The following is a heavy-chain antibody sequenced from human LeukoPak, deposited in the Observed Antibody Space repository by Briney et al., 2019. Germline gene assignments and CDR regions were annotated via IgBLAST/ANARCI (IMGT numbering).Heavy chain of an antibody. CDR1: GGSISSYY. Sequence: SETLSLTCTVSGGSISSYYWSWIRQPPGKGLEWIGYIYYSGSTNYNPSLKRRVTISVDTSKNQFSLKLSSVTAADTAVYYCARAHVSGYSDYWGQGTLVTVSS. V-gene: IGHV4-59*01. J-gene: IGHJ4*02. CDR2: IYYSGST. CDR3: ARAHVSGYSDY. D-gene: IGHD2-15*01.